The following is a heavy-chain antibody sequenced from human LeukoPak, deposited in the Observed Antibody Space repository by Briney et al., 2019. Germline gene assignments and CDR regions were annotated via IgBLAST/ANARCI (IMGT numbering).Heavy chain of an antibody. CDR3: ATARGGY. V-gene: IGHV3-23*01. CDR2: TSTSDGST. Sequence: GGSLRLSCAASAFTFSSYAMSWVRQAPGKGLEWVSGTSTSDGSTYYADSVKGRFTISRDNSKNTLSLQMTSLRAEDTAVYYCATARGGYWGQGTLVTVSS. J-gene: IGHJ4*02. D-gene: IGHD2-15*01. CDR1: AFTFSSYA.